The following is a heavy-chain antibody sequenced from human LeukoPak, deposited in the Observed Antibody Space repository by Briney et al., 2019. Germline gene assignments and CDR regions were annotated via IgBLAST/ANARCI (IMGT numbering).Heavy chain of an antibody. CDR3: AKDQLRLGEEGTFNI. CDR1: GFTFSSYG. V-gene: IGHV3-49*04. CDR2: IRSKAYGGTT. D-gene: IGHD3-16*01. J-gene: IGHJ3*02. Sequence: GGTLRLSCAASGFTFSSYGMSWVRQAPGKGLEWVGFIRSKAYGGTTKNAASVKGRFTISRDDSRSIAYLQMNSLKTEDTAVYYCAKDQLRLGEEGTFNIWGQGTLVTVSS.